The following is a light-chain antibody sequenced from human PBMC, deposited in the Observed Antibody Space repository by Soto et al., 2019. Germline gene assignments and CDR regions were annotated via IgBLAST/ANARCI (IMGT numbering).Light chain of an antibody. CDR2: EVS. V-gene: IGLV2-23*02. Sequence: QSVLTKPASVSGSPGQSITISCTGTSSDVGSYNLVSWYQQHPGKAPKLMIYEVSKRPSGVSNRFSASKSGNTASLTISGLQAEDETDYYCCSYAGSSTYVFGTGTKLTVL. CDR1: SSDVGSYNL. J-gene: IGLJ1*01. CDR3: CSYAGSSTYV.